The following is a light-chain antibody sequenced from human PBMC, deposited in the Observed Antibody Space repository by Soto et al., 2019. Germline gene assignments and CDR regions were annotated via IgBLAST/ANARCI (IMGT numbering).Light chain of an antibody. CDR1: QSISGW. J-gene: IGKJ5*01. CDR3: QQYNSYSIN. V-gene: IGKV1-5*01. CDR2: DAS. Sequence: DIQMTQSPSTLSASVGYIVTITCRASQSISGWLAWYQQKPGKPPKLLIYDASSLESGVPSRFSGSGSGTEFTLTISSLQPDDFATYYCQQYNSYSINFGQGTRLEIK.